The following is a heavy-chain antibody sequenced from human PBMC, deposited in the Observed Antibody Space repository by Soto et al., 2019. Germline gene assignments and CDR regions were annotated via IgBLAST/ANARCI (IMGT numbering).Heavy chain of an antibody. V-gene: IGHV3-7*01. CDR2: IKQDGSGK. J-gene: IGHJ4*02. D-gene: IGHD3-9*01. CDR1: GFTFSSYW. Sequence: GGSLRLSCAASGFTFSSYWMSWVRQAPGKGLEWVANIKQDGSGKYYVDSVKGRFTISRDNAKNSLYLQMNSLRAEDTAVYYCARVLRYFDWLSYYFDYWGQGTLVTVSS. CDR3: ARVLRYFDWLSYYFDY.